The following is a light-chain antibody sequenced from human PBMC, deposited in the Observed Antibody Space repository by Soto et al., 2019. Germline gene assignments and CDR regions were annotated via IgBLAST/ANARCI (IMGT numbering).Light chain of an antibody. CDR1: QSVSSSY. CDR2: DAS. V-gene: IGKV3D-20*01. Sequence: IVLTQAAAAVSLSPGERAAVSCVASQSVSSSYLAWYQQKPGLAPRLLIYDASSRATGIPDRFSGSGSGTDFTLPISRLEPEDFAVYYCQQYGSSPQTFGQGTKVDIK. J-gene: IGKJ1*01. CDR3: QQYGSSPQT.